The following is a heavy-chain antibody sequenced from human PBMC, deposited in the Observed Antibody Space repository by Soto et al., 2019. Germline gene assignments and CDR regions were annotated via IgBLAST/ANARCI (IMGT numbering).Heavy chain of an antibody. CDR2: LIPILGIA. CDR1: GGTFSSYT. V-gene: IGHV1-69*08. J-gene: IGHJ4*02. CDR3: ARERVDSDNNY. Sequence: QVQLVQSGAEVKKPGSSVKVSCKASGGTFSSYTISWVRQAPGQGLEWMGRLIPILGIAHYAQKFQGRVTIPADKSTNTAYMELSSLRSEDTAVYYWARERVDSDNNYWGQGTLVTVSS. D-gene: IGHD2-15*01.